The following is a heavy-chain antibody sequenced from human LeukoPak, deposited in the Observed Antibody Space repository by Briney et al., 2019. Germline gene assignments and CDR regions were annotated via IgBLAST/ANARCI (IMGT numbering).Heavy chain of an antibody. D-gene: IGHD6-13*01. CDR2: FSHRGGS. CDR3: ARDADSSSWNYFDY. CDR1: GYSLSSGFF. Sequence: PSETLSLTCTVSGYSLSSGFFCDWIRQSPGKGLEWIGSFSHRGGSYHNPSLKSRVTISVDTSKNQFSLKLSSVTAADTAVYYCARDADSSSWNYFDYWGQGTLVTVSS. J-gene: IGHJ4*02. V-gene: IGHV4-38-2*02.